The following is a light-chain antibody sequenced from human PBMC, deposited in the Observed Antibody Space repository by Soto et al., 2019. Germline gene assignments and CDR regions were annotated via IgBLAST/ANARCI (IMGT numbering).Light chain of an antibody. J-gene: IGLJ2*01. CDR3: QAWDSTTAV. CDR1: SSDIGGYNY. CDR2: EVS. V-gene: IGLV2-14*01. Sequence: QSVLTQPASVSGSPGQSITISCTGTSSDIGGYNYVSWYQQHPGKVPKLMIYEVSNRPSGVSERFSGSSSGNTATLIISGTQVMDEADYYCQAWDSTTAVFGGGTKLTVL.